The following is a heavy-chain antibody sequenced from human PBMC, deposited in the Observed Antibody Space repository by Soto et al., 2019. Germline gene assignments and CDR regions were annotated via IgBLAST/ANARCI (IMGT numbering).Heavy chain of an antibody. Sequence: GSLRLSCAASGFTFSSYGMHWVRQAPGKGLEWVAVIWYDGSNKYYADFVKGRFTISRDNSKNKLYLQMNSLRAEDTAVYYCARDRRGYYYDSSGYPVGLFDIWGQGTMVTVSS. CDR2: IWYDGSNK. J-gene: IGHJ3*02. CDR1: GFTFSSYG. V-gene: IGHV3-33*01. D-gene: IGHD3-22*01. CDR3: ARDRRGYYYDSSGYPVGLFDI.